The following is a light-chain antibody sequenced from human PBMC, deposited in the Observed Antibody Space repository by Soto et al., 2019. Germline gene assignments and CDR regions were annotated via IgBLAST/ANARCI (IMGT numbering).Light chain of an antibody. CDR2: AAY. J-gene: IGKJ1*01. V-gene: IGKV1-39*01. CDR1: QSISSY. Sequence: DIQMTQSPSSLSASVGDRVTITCRASQSISSYLNWYQQKPGKAPKLLIYAAYSLQSGVPSRFSGSVSGTDFTLTISSLQPEDFATYYCQQSYSTPCTFGQGTKVEIK. CDR3: QQSYSTPCT.